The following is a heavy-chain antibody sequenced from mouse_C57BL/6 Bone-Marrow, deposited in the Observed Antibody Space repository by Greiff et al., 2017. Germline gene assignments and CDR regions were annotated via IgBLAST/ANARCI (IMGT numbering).Heavy chain of an antibody. J-gene: IGHJ3*01. CDR1: GFSLTSYG. CDR3: ARRGSY. D-gene: IGHD1-1*02. Sequence: QVQLKESGPGLVQPSQSLSITCTVSGFSLTSYGVHWVRQSPGKGLEWLGVIWSGGSTDYNAAFISRLSISKDNSKSQVFFKMNSLQADDTAIYYCARRGSYWGQGTLVTVSA. CDR2: IWSGGST. V-gene: IGHV2-2*01.